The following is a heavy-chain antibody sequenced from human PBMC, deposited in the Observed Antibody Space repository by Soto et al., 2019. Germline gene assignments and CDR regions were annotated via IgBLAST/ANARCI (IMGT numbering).Heavy chain of an antibody. CDR2: IYYSGST. D-gene: IGHD2-21*02. CDR1: GGSISSGGYY. J-gene: IGHJ1*01. Sequence: SETLSLTCTVSGGSISSGGYYCIWIRQHTGKGLEWIGYIYYSGSTYYNPSLKSRVTISVDTSKNQFSLKLSSVTAADTAVYYCARGAYCGGDCPKYFQHWGQGTLVTVSS. CDR3: ARGAYCGGDCPKYFQH. V-gene: IGHV4-31*03.